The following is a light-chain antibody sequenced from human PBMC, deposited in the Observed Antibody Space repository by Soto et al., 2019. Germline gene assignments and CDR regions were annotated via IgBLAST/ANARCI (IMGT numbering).Light chain of an antibody. Sequence: QSVLTQPPSASGTPGQSVIISCSGSSSNIGTTTVNWYQQLPGTAPRLLIYTNFQRAPGVPDRFSGSTSGTSASLAISGLQSDDEAEYFCTSWDDGLIGPVFGGGTKLTVL. CDR3: TSWDDGLIGPV. J-gene: IGLJ2*01. CDR1: SSNIGTTT. V-gene: IGLV1-44*01. CDR2: TNF.